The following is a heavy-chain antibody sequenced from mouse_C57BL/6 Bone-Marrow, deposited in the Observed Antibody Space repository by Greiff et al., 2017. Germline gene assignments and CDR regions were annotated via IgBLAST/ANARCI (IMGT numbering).Heavy chain of an antibody. Sequence: QVQLQQSGPELVKPGASVKISCKASGYAFSSSWMNWVKQRPGKGLEWIGRIYPGDGDTNYNGKFKGKATLTADKSSSTAYMQLSSLTSEDSAVYFCARDYGPSRSYYFDYWGQGTTLTVSS. D-gene: IGHD1-1*01. CDR1: GYAFSSSW. CDR3: ARDYGPSRSYYFDY. CDR2: IYPGDGDT. V-gene: IGHV1-82*01. J-gene: IGHJ2*01.